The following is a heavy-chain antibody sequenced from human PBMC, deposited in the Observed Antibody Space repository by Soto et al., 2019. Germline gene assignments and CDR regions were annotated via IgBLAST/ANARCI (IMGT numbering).Heavy chain of an antibody. V-gene: IGHV4-38-2*02. CDR2: IYHSGST. CDR1: AYSISSGYY. J-gene: IGHJ4*02. Sequence: SATLSLTCPVSAYSISSGYYWGWIRQPPGKGLEWVGSIYHSGSTYYNPSLKSRVTLSVDTSKNQFSLKLSSVTAADTAVYYCARDDYASFDYWGQGTLVTVSS. CDR3: ARDDYASFDY. D-gene: IGHD4-17*01.